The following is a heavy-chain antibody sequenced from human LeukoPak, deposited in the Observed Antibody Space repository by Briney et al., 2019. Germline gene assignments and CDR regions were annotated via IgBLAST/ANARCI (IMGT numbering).Heavy chain of an antibody. CDR2: INPNSGGT. Sequence: ASVKVSCKASGYTFTGYYMHWVRQAPGQGLEWMGWINPNSGGTNYAQKLQGRVTMTTDTSTSTAYMELRSLRSDDTAVYYCARAGKYYDYVWGSYDYWGQGTLVTVSS. D-gene: IGHD3-16*01. J-gene: IGHJ4*02. CDR1: GYTFTGYY. V-gene: IGHV1-2*02. CDR3: ARAGKYYDYVWGSYDY.